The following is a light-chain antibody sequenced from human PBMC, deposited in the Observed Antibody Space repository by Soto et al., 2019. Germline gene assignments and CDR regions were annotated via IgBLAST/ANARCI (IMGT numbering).Light chain of an antibody. Sequence: EIVLTQSPGTLSLSPGERATLSCRASQTISSSYLAWYQQKPGQAPRLLIYGASSRATGIPDRFSGSGSGTDFSLTISRLEPEDFAVYYCQQSGSSISFGGGTKVDIK. CDR3: QQSGSSIS. CDR2: GAS. CDR1: QTISSSY. J-gene: IGKJ4*01. V-gene: IGKV3-20*01.